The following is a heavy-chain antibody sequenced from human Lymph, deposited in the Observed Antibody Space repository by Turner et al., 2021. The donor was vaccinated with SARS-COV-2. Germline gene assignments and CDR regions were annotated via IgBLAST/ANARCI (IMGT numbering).Heavy chain of an antibody. CDR2: MNPKSGNT. CDR1: GYTFTSYA. V-gene: IGHV1-8*01. CDR3: ARAAQLTVWFDP. Sequence: QVQLVQSGAEVKKPGPSVKVACKASGYTFTSYAINWVRQATGQGLEWIGWMNPKSGNTGYAQKFQSRVTMTRNTPRSTAYMETSSLRSEDTAVYYCARAAQLTVWFDPWGQGTLVTVSS. J-gene: IGHJ5*02. D-gene: IGHD3-9*01.